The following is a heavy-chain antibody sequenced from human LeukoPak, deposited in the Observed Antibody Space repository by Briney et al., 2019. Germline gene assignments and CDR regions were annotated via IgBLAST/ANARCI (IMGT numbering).Heavy chain of an antibody. CDR3: ARHKGDYMGFDY. D-gene: IGHD4-17*01. J-gene: IGHJ4*02. V-gene: IGHV4-39*01. CDR1: GGSISSSSYY. Sequence: PSETLSLTCTVSGGSISSSSYYWGWIRQPPGKGLEWIGSIYYSGSTYYNPSLKSRVTISVDTSKNQFSLKLSSVTAADTAVYYCARHKGDYMGFDYWGQGTLVTVSS. CDR2: IYYSGST.